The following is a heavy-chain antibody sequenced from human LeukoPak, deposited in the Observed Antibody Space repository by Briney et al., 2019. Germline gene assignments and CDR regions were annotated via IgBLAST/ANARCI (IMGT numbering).Heavy chain of an antibody. Sequence: GESLKISCQGSGYTFTTSWIGWVRQLPGKGLEWMAIIYAGDSDTKYSPSFQGQVSISTDSSISTAYLQWSSLKASDTAMYYCAILNHPDGRVYWGQGTLATVSS. V-gene: IGHV5-51*01. CDR2: IYAGDSDT. D-gene: IGHD5-24*01. CDR1: GYTFTTSW. CDR3: AILNHPDGRVY. J-gene: IGHJ4*02.